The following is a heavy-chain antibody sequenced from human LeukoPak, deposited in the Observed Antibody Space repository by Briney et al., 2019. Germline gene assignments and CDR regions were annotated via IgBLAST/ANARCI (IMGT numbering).Heavy chain of an antibody. CDR2: ISSSSSYI. D-gene: IGHD1-1*01. CDR3: AKVQLERRRDYYMDV. V-gene: IGHV3-21*04. J-gene: IGHJ6*03. Sequence: PGGSLRLSCAASGFTFSSYSMNWVRQAPGKGLEWVSSISSSSSYIYYADSVKGRFTISRDNSKNTLYLQMNSLRAEDTAVYYCAKVQLERRRDYYMDVWGKGTTVTVSS. CDR1: GFTFSSYS.